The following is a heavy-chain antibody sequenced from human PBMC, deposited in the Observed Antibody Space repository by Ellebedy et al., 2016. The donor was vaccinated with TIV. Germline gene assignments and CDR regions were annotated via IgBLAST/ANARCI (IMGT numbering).Heavy chain of an antibody. CDR2: IVVGSGNT. Sequence: SVKVSXXASGFTFTSSAMQWVRQARGQRLEWIGWIVVGSGNTNYAQKFQERVTITRDMSTSTAYMELSSLRSEDTAVYYCAADPIVGHAFDIWGQGTMVTVSS. J-gene: IGHJ3*02. CDR1: GFTFTSSA. V-gene: IGHV1-58*02. CDR3: AADPIVGHAFDI. D-gene: IGHD3-22*01.